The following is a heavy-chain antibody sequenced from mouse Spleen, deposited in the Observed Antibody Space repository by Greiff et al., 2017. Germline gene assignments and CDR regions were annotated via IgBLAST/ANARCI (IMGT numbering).Heavy chain of an antibody. CDR3: ARYNDYYGSSGYAMDY. Sequence: EVMLVESGGGLVQPGGSLSLSCAASGFTFTDYYMSWVRQPPGKALEWLGFIRNKANGYTTEYSASVKGRFTISRDNSQSILYLQMNALRAEDSATYYCARYNDYYGSSGYAMDYWGQGTSVTVSS. J-gene: IGHJ4*01. CDR1: GFTFTDYY. CDR2: IRNKANGYTT. V-gene: IGHV7-3*01. D-gene: IGHD1-1*01.